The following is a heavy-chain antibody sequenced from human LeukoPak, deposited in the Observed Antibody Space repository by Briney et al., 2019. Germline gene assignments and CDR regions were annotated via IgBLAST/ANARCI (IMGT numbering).Heavy chain of an antibody. CDR3: AKDLGAVAASEGAFDI. V-gene: IGHV3-21*01. D-gene: IGHD6-19*01. J-gene: IGHJ3*02. CDR2: ISSSSSYI. CDR1: GFTFSSYS. Sequence: GGSLRLSCAASGFTFSSYSMNWVRQAPGKGLEWVSSISSSSSYIYYADSVKGRFTISRDNAKNSLYLQMNSLRAEDTAVYYCAKDLGAVAASEGAFDIWGQGTMVTVSS.